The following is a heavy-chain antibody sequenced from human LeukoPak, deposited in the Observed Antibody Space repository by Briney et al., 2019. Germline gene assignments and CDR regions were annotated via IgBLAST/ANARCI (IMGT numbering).Heavy chain of an antibody. Sequence: GASVKVSCKASGYTFTGYYMHWVRQAPGQGLEWMGWINPNSGGTNYAQKFQGRVTMTRDTSISTAYMELSRLRSDDTAVYYCARDISSGTYYDFWSGYYSVSNWFDPWGQGTLVTVSS. CDR3: ARDISSGTYYDFWSGYYSVSNWFDP. CDR1: GYTFTGYY. J-gene: IGHJ5*02. V-gene: IGHV1-2*02. CDR2: INPNSGGT. D-gene: IGHD3-3*01.